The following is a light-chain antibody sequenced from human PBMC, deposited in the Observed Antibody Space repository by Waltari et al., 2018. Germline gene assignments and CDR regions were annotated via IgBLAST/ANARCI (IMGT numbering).Light chain of an antibody. V-gene: IGLV2-14*03. CDR2: DVY. CDR3: SSYTSSSTVI. CDR1: SSDVGGYHH. Sequence: QSALTQPASVSGSPGQSITISCTGTSSDVGGYHHVSWYLQPPAKAPKLLIYDVYYRPSRVSNRFSGSKSGNTASLTISGLQAEDEAVYYCSSYTSSSTVIFGGGTKLTVL. J-gene: IGLJ2*01.